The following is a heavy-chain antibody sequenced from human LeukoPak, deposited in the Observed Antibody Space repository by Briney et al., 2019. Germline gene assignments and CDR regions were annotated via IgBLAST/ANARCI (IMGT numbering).Heavy chain of an antibody. D-gene: IGHD3-16*01. V-gene: IGHV3-21*01. CDR2: ISSSSSYI. CDR1: GXTFANYA. J-gene: IGHJ3*02. Sequence: GGSLRLSCAASGXTFANYAMNWVRQAPGKGLEWVSSISSSSSYIYYADSVKGRFTISRDNAKSTLYLQMSSLRAEDTAVYYCATSSVWGGAFNIWGQGTMVTVSS. CDR3: ATSSVWGGAFNI.